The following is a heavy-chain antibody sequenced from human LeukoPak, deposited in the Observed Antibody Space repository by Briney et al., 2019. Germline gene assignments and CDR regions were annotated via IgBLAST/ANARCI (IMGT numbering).Heavy chain of an antibody. V-gene: IGHV4-30-2*01. J-gene: IGHJ4*02. CDR1: GGSISSGGYY. Sequence: PSQTLSLTCTVSGGSISSGGYYWSWIRQPPGKGLEWIGYIYHSGSTYYNPSLKSRVTISVDRSKNQFSLKLSSVTAADTAVYYCARTWFTRADYWGQGTLVTVSS. D-gene: IGHD3-9*01. CDR2: IYHSGST. CDR3: ARTWFTRADY.